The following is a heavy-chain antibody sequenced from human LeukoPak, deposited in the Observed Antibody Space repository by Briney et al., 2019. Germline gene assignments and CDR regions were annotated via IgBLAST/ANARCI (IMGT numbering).Heavy chain of an antibody. Sequence: GGSLRLSCAASGFTFSSYDMHWVRQAPGKGLEWVAVISYDGSNKYYADSVKGRFTISRDNSKNTLYLQMNSLRAADTAVYYCARDGITGTTNAFDIWGQGTMVTVSS. V-gene: IGHV3-30*01. CDR2: ISYDGSNK. CDR1: GFTFSSYD. D-gene: IGHD1-7*01. J-gene: IGHJ3*02. CDR3: ARDGITGTTNAFDI.